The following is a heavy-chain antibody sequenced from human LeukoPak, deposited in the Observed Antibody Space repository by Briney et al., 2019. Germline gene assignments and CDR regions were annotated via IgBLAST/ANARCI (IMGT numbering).Heavy chain of an antibody. D-gene: IGHD3-3*01. CDR3: AKESDVLRFLEWLLDY. Sequence: GGSLRLSCAASGFTFSSYGMHWVRQAPGKGLGWVAFIRYDGSNKYYADSVKGRFTISRDNSKNTLYLQMNSLRAEDTAVYYCAKESDVLRFLEWLLDYWGQGTLVTVSS. CDR1: GFTFSSYG. J-gene: IGHJ4*02. CDR2: IRYDGSNK. V-gene: IGHV3-30*02.